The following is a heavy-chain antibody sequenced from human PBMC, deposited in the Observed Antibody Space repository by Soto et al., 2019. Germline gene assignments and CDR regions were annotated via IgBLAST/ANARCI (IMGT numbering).Heavy chain of an antibody. CDR3: AKDKDWLVKGYYFDC. J-gene: IGHJ4*02. Sequence: QVQLVESGGGVVQPGRSLRLSCAASGFTFSSYGMHWVRQAPGKGLEWVAVISYDGSNKYYADSVKGRFTISRDNSKNTLHLQTNSPRAEDTAVYYCAKDKDWLVKGYYFDCWGQGTLVTVSS. V-gene: IGHV3-30*18. CDR1: GFTFSSYG. D-gene: IGHD6-19*01. CDR2: ISYDGSNK.